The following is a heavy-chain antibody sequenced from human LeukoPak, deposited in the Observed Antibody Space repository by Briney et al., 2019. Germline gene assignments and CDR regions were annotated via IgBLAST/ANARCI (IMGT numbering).Heavy chain of an antibody. V-gene: IGHV3-74*01. Sequence: GGSLRLSCAASGFTFSSYWMHWVRQAPGKGLVWVSRINSDGSSTSYADSVKGRFTISRDNAKNTLYLQMNSLRAEDTAVYYCARTYYDYVWGSYRDHDAFDIWGQGTMVTVSS. J-gene: IGHJ3*02. CDR2: INSDGSST. CDR3: ARTYYDYVWGSYRDHDAFDI. D-gene: IGHD3-16*02. CDR1: GFTFSSYW.